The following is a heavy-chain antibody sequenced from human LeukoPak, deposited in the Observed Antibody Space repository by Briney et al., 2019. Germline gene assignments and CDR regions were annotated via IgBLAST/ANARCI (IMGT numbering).Heavy chain of an antibody. D-gene: IGHD5-12*01. CDR1: GFTFSSYW. CDR3: ARTVGGLRLVWPEEY. J-gene: IGHJ4*02. V-gene: IGHV3-74*01. Sequence: GGSLRLSCAASGFTFSSYWMHWVRQAPGKGLVWVSRINSDGSSTSYADSVKGRFTISRDNAKNSLYLQMNSLRAEDTAVYYCARTVGGLRLVWPEEYWGQGTLVTVSS. CDR2: INSDGSST.